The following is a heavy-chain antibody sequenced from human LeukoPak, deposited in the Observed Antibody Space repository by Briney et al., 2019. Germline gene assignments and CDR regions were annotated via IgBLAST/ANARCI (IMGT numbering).Heavy chain of an antibody. J-gene: IGHJ5*02. CDR3: TVPASGGNWFDP. V-gene: IGHV3-7*05. CDR1: GLNFRSFW. D-gene: IGHD2-2*01. CDR2: IKQDETEK. Sequence: GGSLRLSCAVSGLNFRSFWMSWVRQAPGKGLEWVANIKQDETEKFYVDSAKGRFTISRDNAKNSLYLQMNSLKAEDTAVYYCTVPASGGNWFDPWGPGTLVTVSS.